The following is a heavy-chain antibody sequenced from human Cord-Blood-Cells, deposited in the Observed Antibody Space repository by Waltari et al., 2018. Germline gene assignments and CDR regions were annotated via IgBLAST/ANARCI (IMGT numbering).Heavy chain of an antibody. J-gene: IGHJ4*02. CDR3: ASTSSWYY. Sequence: QVQLQQWGAGLLKPSATLSLPCAVYGGSFRGSYWSWIRQHPEKGLEWIGEINHSGSTNYNPSLKSRVTISVDTSKNQCSLKLSSVTAADTAVYYCASTSSWYYWGQGTLVTVSS. V-gene: IGHV4-34*01. D-gene: IGHD6-13*01. CDR2: INHSGST. CDR1: GGSFRGSY.